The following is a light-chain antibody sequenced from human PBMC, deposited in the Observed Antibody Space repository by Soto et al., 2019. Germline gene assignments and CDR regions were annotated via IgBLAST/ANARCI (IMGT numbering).Light chain of an antibody. CDR3: SSYAGSNYV. CDR2: EVS. CDR1: SSDVGGYNY. J-gene: IGLJ1*01. Sequence: QSALTQPPSASGSPGQSVTISCTGTSSDVGGYNYVSWYQQHPGKAPKLMIYEVSKRPSGVPDRFSGSKSGNTASLTVSGLQAEDEADYYCSSYAGSNYVFGTGTKVTAL. V-gene: IGLV2-8*01.